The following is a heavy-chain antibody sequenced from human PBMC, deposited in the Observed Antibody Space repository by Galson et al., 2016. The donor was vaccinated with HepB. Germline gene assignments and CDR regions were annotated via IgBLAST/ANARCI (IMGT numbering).Heavy chain of an antibody. V-gene: IGHV4-59*05. CDR1: GFTFSSYSMN. Sequence: LRLSCAASGFTFSSYSMNWVRQAPGKGLEWIGSIYYTGTTYYNPSLKSRLTISVDTSKNQFSLKLNSVTAADTAVYYCARGGVSFSDSWGQGTLVTVSS. D-gene: IGHD1-26*01. J-gene: IGHJ4*02. CDR2: IYYTGTT. CDR3: ARGGVSFSDS.